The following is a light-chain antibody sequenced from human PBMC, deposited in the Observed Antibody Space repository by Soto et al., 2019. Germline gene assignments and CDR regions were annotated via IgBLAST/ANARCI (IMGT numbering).Light chain of an antibody. CDR1: RSNIGNNA. V-gene: IGLV1-44*01. Sequence: QSVLTQPPSASGTPGQRVTISCSGSRSNIGNNAVSWYQQFQGTAPKLLIYNNNQRPSGGPDRFSGSKSGTSASLAISGLQSEDEADYYCATWDDSLNARGVFGGGTKLTVL. CDR3: ATWDDSLNARGV. J-gene: IGLJ3*02. CDR2: NNN.